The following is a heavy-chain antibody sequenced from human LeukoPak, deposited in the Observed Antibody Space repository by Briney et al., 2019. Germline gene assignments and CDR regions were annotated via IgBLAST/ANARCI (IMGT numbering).Heavy chain of an antibody. J-gene: IGHJ5*02. CDR1: GYTFTSYG. V-gene: IGHV1-18*01. CDR2: ISAYNGNT. CDR3: ARGQKAGWYYYDSSGYPNWFDP. D-gene: IGHD3-22*01. Sequence: GASVKVSCKASGYTFTSYGISWVRQAPGQGLEWMGWISAYNGNTNYAQKLQGRVTMTTDTSTSTAYMELRSLRSDDTAVYYCARGQKAGWYYYDSSGYPNWFDPWGQGTLVTVSS.